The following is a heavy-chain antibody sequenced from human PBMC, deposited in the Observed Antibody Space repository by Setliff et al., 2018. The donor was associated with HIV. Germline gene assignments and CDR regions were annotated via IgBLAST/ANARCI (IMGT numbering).Heavy chain of an antibody. CDR1: GGSLSGYY. J-gene: IGHJ3*02. D-gene: IGHD1-26*01. V-gene: IGHV4-34*01. CDR3: ARVQWDLLYVPDAFDI. Sequence: SETLSLTCAVYGGSLSGYYWRWIRQPPGKGLEWIGDVSHTGSTNYNPSLKSRITISADTPKNQFSLKLSSVTAADTAVYYCARVQWDLLYVPDAFDIWGQGIMVTVSS. CDR2: VSHTGST.